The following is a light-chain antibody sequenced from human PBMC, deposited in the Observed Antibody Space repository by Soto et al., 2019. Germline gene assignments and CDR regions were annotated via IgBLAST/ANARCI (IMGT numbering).Light chain of an antibody. V-gene: IGLV2-14*01. CDR3: SSYSSSSTLFV. CDR2: EVS. CDR1: SSDVSAYKY. J-gene: IGLJ1*01. Sequence: QSVLTQPASVSGSPGQSITISCTGTSSDVSAYKYVSWYQQHPGKAPKVMIYEVSNRPSGVSNRFSGSKSGNTASLTISGLQAEDEADYFCSSYSSSSTLFVFGTGTKVTVL.